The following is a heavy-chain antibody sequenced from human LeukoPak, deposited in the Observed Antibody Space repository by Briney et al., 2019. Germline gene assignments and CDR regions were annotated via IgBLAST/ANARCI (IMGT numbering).Heavy chain of an antibody. V-gene: IGHV4-59*08. CDR3: VRHAGGTTYDY. CDR2: ISFSGIT. CDR1: GGSISPYY. D-gene: IGHD3-16*01. Sequence: PSETLSLTCTVSGGSISPYYWSWIRQPPGPGLEWLGHISFSGITHYNAALKSRVTMSVDTSSNHFSLIVSPVTAADTALYYCVRHAGGTTYDYWGQGTLVTVSS. J-gene: IGHJ4*02.